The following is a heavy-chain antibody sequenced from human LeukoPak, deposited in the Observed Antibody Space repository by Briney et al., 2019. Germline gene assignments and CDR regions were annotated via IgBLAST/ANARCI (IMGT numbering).Heavy chain of an antibody. Sequence: SETLSLTCAVYGGSFSGYYWSWIRQPPGKGLEWIGEINHSGSTNYNPSLKSRVTISVDTSKNQFSLKLSSVTAADTAVYYCASSVVTAIYDAFDISGQGTMVPVSS. V-gene: IGHV4-34*01. D-gene: IGHD2-21*02. J-gene: IGHJ3*02. CDR1: GGSFSGYY. CDR3: ASSVVTAIYDAFDI. CDR2: INHSGST.